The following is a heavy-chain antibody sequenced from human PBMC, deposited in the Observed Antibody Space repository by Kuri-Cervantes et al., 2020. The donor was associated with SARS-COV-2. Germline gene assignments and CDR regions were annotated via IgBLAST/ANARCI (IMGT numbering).Heavy chain of an antibody. D-gene: IGHD3-22*01. J-gene: IGHJ1*01. CDR1: GYTFTSYA. V-gene: IGHV7-4-1*02. Sequence: ASVKVSCKASGYTFTSYAMHWVRQAPGQGLEWMGWINTNTGNPTYAQGFTGRFVFSLDTSVSTAYLQISSLKAEDTAVYYCARGYQPRTYYYDSSGYKEYFQHWGQGTLVTVSS. CDR3: ARGYQPRTYYYDSSGYKEYFQH. CDR2: INTNTGNP.